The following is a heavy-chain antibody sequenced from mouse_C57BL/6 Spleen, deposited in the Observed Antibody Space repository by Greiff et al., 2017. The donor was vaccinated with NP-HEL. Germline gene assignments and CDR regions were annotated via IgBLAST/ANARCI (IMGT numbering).Heavy chain of an antibody. CDR3: ARYSSSYAMDY. CDR1: GYTFTNYW. J-gene: IGHJ4*01. Sequence: VQLQQSGAELVRPGTSVKMSCKASGYTFTNYWIGWAKQRPGHGLEWIGDIYPGGGYTNYNEKFKGKATLTADKYSSTAYMQFSSLTSEDSAIYYCARYSSSYAMDYWGQGTSVTVSS. D-gene: IGHD1-1*01. V-gene: IGHV1-63*01. CDR2: IYPGGGYT.